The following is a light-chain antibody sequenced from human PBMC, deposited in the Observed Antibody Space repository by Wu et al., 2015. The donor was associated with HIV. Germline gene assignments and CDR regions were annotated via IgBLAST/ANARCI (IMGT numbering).Light chain of an antibody. V-gene: IGKV3-20*01. CDR1: EYFHHP. J-gene: IGKJ5*01. CDR2: GVS. Sequence: GERRHPLLQGQSEYFHHPLSLVPAEIWPRLPGLLIYGVSTRATGIPDRFSGSGSGTDFTLTISRLEPEDFAVYYCQQYDTSPITFGHGTRLEIK. CDR3: QQYDTSPIT.